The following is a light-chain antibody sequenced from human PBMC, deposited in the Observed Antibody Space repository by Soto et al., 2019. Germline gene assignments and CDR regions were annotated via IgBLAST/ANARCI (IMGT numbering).Light chain of an antibody. CDR3: QQCSNWPLT. Sequence: EIVLTQSPPTLSLSPGERATLSCRASQSISSYLAWYQQKPGQAPRLLIYDASNRATGIPARFSGSGSGTDFTLTISSLEPEDFALYYCQQCSNWPLTFGPGTKVDIK. CDR1: QSISSY. J-gene: IGKJ3*01. V-gene: IGKV3-11*01. CDR2: DAS.